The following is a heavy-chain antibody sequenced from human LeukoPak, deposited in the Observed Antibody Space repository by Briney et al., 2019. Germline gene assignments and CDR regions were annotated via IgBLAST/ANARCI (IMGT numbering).Heavy chain of an antibody. CDR2: INHSGST. D-gene: IGHD5-18*01. CDR1: GGSFSGYY. CDR3: ARVGYSYGYGPSDTDV. J-gene: IGHJ6*04. V-gene: IGHV4-34*01. Sequence: PSGTLSLTCAVYGGSFSGYYWSWIRQPPGKGLEWIGEINHSGSTNYNPSLKSRVTISVDTSKNQFSLKLSSVTAADTAVYYCARVGYSYGYGPSDTDVWGKGTTVTVSS.